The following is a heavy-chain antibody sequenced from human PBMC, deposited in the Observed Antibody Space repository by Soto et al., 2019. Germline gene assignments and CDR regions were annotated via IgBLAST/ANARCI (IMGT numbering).Heavy chain of an antibody. CDR1: GFVFGSYW. V-gene: IGHV3-7*03. CDR2: IKRDGSEK. Sequence: LRLSCAASGFVFGSYWMTWVRHAPGKGLQWVANIKRDGSEKYYVDSVKGRFTISRDNADNLVFLDMNSLRVDDTATYYCARVRANDYEIDYWGQGALVTVSS. D-gene: IGHD4-17*01. CDR3: ARVRANDYEIDY. J-gene: IGHJ4*02.